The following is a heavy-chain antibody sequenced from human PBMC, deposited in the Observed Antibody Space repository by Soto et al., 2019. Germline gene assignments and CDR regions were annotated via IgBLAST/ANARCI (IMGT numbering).Heavy chain of an antibody. CDR3: AKWVGANNAFDI. J-gene: IGHJ3*02. CDR2: ISGGGGST. Sequence: LRLSCATSGFTFSSYAMSWVRQAPGKGLEWVSAISGGGGSTYFADSVKGRFTISRDNSKNTLYLQMNSLRAEDTAVYYCAKWVGANNAFDIWGQGTMVTVSS. V-gene: IGHV3-23*01. D-gene: IGHD4-17*01. CDR1: GFTFSSYA.